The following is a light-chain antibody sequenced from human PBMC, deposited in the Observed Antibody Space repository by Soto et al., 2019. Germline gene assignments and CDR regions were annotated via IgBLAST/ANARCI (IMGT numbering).Light chain of an antibody. Sequence: QSVLTQPASVSGSPGQSITISCTGTSSDVGGYNYVSWYQQHPGKAPKLMIYEVSNRPSGVSNRFSGSKSGNTASPTISGLQAEDEADYYCSSYTSPSTIYAFGNGTKVTV. V-gene: IGLV2-14*01. CDR3: SSYTSPSTIYA. CDR1: SSDVGGYNY. J-gene: IGLJ1*01. CDR2: EVS.